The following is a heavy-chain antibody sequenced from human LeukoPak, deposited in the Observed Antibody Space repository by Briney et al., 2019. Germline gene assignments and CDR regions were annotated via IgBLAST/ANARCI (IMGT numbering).Heavy chain of an antibody. Sequence: PSETLSLTCAVYGGSFSGYYWSWIRQPPGKGLEWIGEINHSGSTNYNPSLKSRVTISVDTSKNQFSLKLSSVTAADTAVYYCARESARYYDSSGYQQYFDLWGRGTLVTVSS. V-gene: IGHV4-34*01. J-gene: IGHJ2*01. CDR2: INHSGST. CDR3: ARESARYYDSSGYQQYFDL. CDR1: GGSFSGYY. D-gene: IGHD3-22*01.